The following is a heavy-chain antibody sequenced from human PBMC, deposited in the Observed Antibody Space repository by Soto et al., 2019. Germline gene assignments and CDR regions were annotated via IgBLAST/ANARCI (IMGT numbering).Heavy chain of an antibody. D-gene: IGHD3-10*01. CDR3: ARDSNLYASGSYYNTHRYYYYGMDV. Sequence: SEALSLTXAVSGGSSISGDYYWSWIRQPPGKGLEWIGYIYYSGSTHYNPSLKSRVTISVDTSKNQFSLKLSSVTAADTAVYYCARDSNLYASGSYYNTHRYYYYGMDVWGQRSTVTV. V-gene: IGHV4-30-4*01. CDR1: GGSSISGDYY. J-gene: IGHJ6*02. CDR2: IYYSGST.